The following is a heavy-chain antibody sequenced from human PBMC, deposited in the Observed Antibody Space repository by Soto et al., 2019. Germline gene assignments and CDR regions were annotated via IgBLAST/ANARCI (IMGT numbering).Heavy chain of an antibody. D-gene: IGHD1-26*01. CDR2: IYYSGST. Sequence: SSETLSLTCTVSGGSISSSSHYWGWIRQPPGKGLEWIGSIYYSGSTYYNPSLKSRVTISVDTSKNQFSLKLSSVTAADTAVYFCARGEQYSGRIFDYWGQGTLVTVSS. J-gene: IGHJ4*01. V-gene: IGHV4-39*01. CDR1: GGSISSSSHY. CDR3: ARGEQYSGRIFDY.